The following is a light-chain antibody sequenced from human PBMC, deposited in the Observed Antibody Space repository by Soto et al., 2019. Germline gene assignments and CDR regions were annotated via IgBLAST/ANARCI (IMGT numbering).Light chain of an antibody. V-gene: IGKV3-15*01. Sequence: EILMTQSPATLSVSPGERATLSCRASQSVSNNLAWYQQKPGQAPKLLIYDASTRATGIPARFSGSGSGTGLTLTISGRKYEDFAVYYYQQHNNKIPLTFGEGTKVEIK. J-gene: IGKJ1*01. CDR1: QSVSNN. CDR3: QQHNNKIPLT. CDR2: DAS.